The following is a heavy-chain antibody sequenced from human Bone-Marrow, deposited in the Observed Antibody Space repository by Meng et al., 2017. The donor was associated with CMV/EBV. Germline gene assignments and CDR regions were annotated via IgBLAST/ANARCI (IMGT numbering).Heavy chain of an antibody. CDR3: ARDVGQCSSTSCYNWFDP. D-gene: IGHD2-2*02. CDR2: IYYSGST. V-gene: IGHV4-59*01. Sequence: SETLSLTCAVYGGSFSGYYWSWIRQPPGKGLEWNGYIYYSGSTNYNPSLKSRVTISVDTSKNQFSLKLSSVTAADTAVYYCARDVGQCSSTSCYNWFDPWGQDTLVTVSS. CDR1: GGSFSGYY. J-gene: IGHJ5*02.